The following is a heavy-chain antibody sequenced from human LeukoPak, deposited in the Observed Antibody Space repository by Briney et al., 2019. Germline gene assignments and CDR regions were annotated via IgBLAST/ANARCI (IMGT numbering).Heavy chain of an antibody. CDR3: TTRLRNHFDY. V-gene: IGHV3-23*01. CDR2: ISDGSRDT. Sequence: GGSLRLSCATSGFTFSSFTMNWVRQAPGKGLEWVSTISDGSRDTHYAGSVKGRFTISRDDSQIIVYLQMDSLRAEDTALYYCTTRLRNHFDYWGQGTQVTVSS. CDR1: GFTFSSFT. J-gene: IGHJ4*02. D-gene: IGHD5-12*01.